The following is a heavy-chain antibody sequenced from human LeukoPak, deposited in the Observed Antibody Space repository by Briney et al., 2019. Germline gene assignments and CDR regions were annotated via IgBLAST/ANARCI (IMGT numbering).Heavy chain of an antibody. CDR2: ISGSGANT. Sequence: GGSLRLSCAASGFTFSSYAMSWVRQAPGQGLEWVSAISGSGANTYYADSAKGRFTISRDNSKNTLYLQMNSLRAEDTAVYYCANDGSGSYSTFDYWGQGTLVTVSS. CDR1: GFTFSSYA. CDR3: ANDGSGSYSTFDY. J-gene: IGHJ4*02. D-gene: IGHD3-10*01. V-gene: IGHV3-23*01.